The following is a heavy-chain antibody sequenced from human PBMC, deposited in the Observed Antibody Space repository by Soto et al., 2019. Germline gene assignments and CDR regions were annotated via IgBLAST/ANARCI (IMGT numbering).Heavy chain of an antibody. CDR3: AREGVGDIVVVVAATVDAFDI. Sequence: WGSLRLSCAASGFTFSSYSMNWVRQAPGKGLEWVSYISSSSSTIYYADSVKGRFTISRDNAKNSLYLQMNSLRAEDTAVYYCAREGVGDIVVVVAATVDAFDIWGQGTMV. CDR1: GFTFSSYS. D-gene: IGHD2-15*01. CDR2: ISSSSSTI. J-gene: IGHJ3*02. V-gene: IGHV3-48*01.